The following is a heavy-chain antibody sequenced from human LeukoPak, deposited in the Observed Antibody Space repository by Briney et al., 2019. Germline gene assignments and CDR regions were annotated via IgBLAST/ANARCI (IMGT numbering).Heavy chain of an antibody. CDR3: ARIGSAAFTDY. D-gene: IGHD3-3*02. Sequence: GGSLRLSCAASRFTFSTYALNWARQAPGKGLEWVSAISDSGGAIYYADSVKGRFTMSRDNSKNSLFLQMNSLRAEDTAVYYCARIGSAAFTDYWGQGTLVTVSS. V-gene: IGHV3-23*01. CDR2: ISDSGGAI. J-gene: IGHJ4*02. CDR1: RFTFSTYA.